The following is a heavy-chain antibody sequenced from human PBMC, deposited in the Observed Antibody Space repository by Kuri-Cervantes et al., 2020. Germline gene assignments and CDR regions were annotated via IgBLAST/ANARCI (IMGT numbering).Heavy chain of an antibody. D-gene: IGHD2-2*01. J-gene: IGHJ3*02. CDR3: ARDRYQRVENDAFDI. Sequence: ASVKVSCKASGGASNTFAFNWVRQAPGQGLEWVGWISAYNGDTNYAQKLQGRVSMTTDTSTSTAYMELSSLRSEDTAVYYCARDRYQRVENDAFDIWGQGTMVTVSS. V-gene: IGHV1-18*04. CDR1: GGASNTFA. CDR2: ISAYNGDT.